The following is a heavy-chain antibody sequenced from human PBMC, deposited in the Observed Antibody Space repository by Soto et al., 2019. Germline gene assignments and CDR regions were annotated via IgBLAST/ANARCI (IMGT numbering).Heavy chain of an antibody. CDR2: IRGSTYGGTT. CDR3: SRDGDFYGLDV. CDR1: GFTSDDYDYA. V-gene: IGHV3-49*04. D-gene: IGHD3-3*01. J-gene: IGHJ6*02. Sequence: GGSLRLSCTFSGFTSDDYDYALTWVRQAPGKGLQWLGLIRGSTYGGTTEYAASVEGRFTISRDDSKGITYLQMNSLTTEDTSVYYCSRDGDFYGLDVWGQGTTVTVSS.